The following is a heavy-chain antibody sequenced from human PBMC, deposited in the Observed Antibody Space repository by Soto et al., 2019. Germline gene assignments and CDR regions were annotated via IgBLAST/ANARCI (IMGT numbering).Heavy chain of an antibody. Sequence: EVQLVESGGGLVQPGGSLRLPCAASGFTFSTYWMTWVRQPPGKGLEWVASINQDGSERYYVDSVRGRFTISRDNAKNSLHLQMNSLRAEDTAVYSCVCGGNFFVYWGQGTLVTVSP. J-gene: IGHJ4*02. CDR1: GFTFSTYW. V-gene: IGHV3-7*01. CDR3: VCGGNFFVY. CDR2: INQDGSER. D-gene: IGHD3-16*01.